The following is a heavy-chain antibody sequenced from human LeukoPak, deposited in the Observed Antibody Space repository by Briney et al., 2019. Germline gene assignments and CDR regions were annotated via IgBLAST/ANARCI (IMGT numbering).Heavy chain of an antibody. CDR2: IDPNNGAT. CDR1: GYTFTGYY. J-gene: IGHJ4*02. CDR3: ATYSGNYQSTY. V-gene: IGHV1-2*06. D-gene: IGHD1-26*01. Sequence: ASVKVSCKASGYTFTGYYMHWVRQAPGQGFEWMGRIDPNNGATNYAQKFQGRVTVTRDTSISTVYMELSRLKSDDTAVYFCATYSGNYQSTYWGQGTPVTVSS.